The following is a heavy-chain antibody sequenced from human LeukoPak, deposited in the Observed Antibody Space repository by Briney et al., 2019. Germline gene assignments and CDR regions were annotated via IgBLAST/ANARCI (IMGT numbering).Heavy chain of an antibody. CDR3: AAESRYSYRRDWFDP. V-gene: IGHV4-59*12. D-gene: IGHD5-18*01. J-gene: IGHJ5*02. Sequence: SETLSLTCTVSGGSVSGGSISSYYWSWIRQPPGKGLEWIGFIAYTGSTNYNPSLKSRVTISVDTSKNQFSLKLSSVTAADTAVYYCAAESRYSYRRDWFDPWGQGTLVTVSS. CDR1: GGSVSGGSISSYY. CDR2: IAYTGST.